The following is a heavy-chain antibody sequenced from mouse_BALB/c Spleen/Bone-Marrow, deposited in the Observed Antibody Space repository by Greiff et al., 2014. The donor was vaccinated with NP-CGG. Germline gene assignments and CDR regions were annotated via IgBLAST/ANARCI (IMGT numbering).Heavy chain of an antibody. Sequence: QSSQSLSITCTVSGFSLTTYGVHWVRQSPGKGLEWLGVIWTGGSTDYNAAFISRLSISKDNSKSQVFFEMNSLQANDTAIYYCARNHRGYYFDYWGQGTTLTVSS. CDR3: ARNHRGYYFDY. CDR2: IWTGGST. D-gene: IGHD3-1*01. CDR1: GFSLTTYG. J-gene: IGHJ2*01. V-gene: IGHV2-2*02.